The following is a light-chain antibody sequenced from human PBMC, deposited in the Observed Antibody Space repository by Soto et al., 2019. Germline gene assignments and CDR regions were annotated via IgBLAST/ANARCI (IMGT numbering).Light chain of an antibody. CDR1: QSISSY. Sequence: DIQMTQSPSSLSASGGDRVTITCRASQSISSYLNWYQQKPGKAPKLLIYAASSLQSGVPSRFSGSGSGTDFTLTITTLRPEAFATYSCQQSYSTPQTFGQGTKVDI. CDR3: QQSYSTPQT. J-gene: IGKJ1*01. CDR2: AAS. V-gene: IGKV1-39*01.